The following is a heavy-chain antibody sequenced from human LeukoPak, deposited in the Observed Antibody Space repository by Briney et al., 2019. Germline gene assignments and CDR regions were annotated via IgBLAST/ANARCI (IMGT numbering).Heavy chain of an antibody. Sequence: GESLKISCQGSGYTFTTFWINWVRQLPGRGVEWVVRFDPGNSYTNYSPSFQGHVAISFDKSINTAYLQWSGLRASDTAMYYCARISKVPDAQRYSFDIWGQGTMVTVSS. J-gene: IGHJ3*02. V-gene: IGHV5-10-1*01. CDR1: GYTFTTFW. D-gene: IGHD2-2*01. CDR2: FDPGNSYT. CDR3: ARISKVPDAQRYSFDI.